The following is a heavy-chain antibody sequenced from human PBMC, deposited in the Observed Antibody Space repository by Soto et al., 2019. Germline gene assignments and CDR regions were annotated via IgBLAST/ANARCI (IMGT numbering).Heavy chain of an antibody. D-gene: IGHD3-9*01. J-gene: IGHJ4*02. CDR3: ARGGGVYDNLTFDY. V-gene: IGHV1-69*13. CDR1: GGTFSSYA. CDR2: IIPIFGTA. Sequence: ASVKVSCKASGGTFSSYAISWVRQAPGQGLEWMGGIIPIFGTANYAQKFQGRVTITADESTSTAYKELSSLRSEDTAEMYCARGGGVYDNLTFDYWGQGTLVTVSS.